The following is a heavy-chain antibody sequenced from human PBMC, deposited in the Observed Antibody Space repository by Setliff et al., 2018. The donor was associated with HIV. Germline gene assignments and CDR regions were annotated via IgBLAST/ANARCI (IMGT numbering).Heavy chain of an antibody. J-gene: IGHJ4*02. CDR3: AKAHPGSSGTICYPFDY. CDR2: LSGSGVST. V-gene: IGHV3-23*01. CDR1: GFTFGSFA. D-gene: IGHD3-22*01. Sequence: GGSLRLSCAASGFTFGSFAMSWVRQAPGKGLEWVSTLSGSGVSTYYADSVKGRFTISRDNSKNTLYLQMSSLRAEDTAVYYCAKAHPGSSGTICYPFDYWAQGTLVTVSS.